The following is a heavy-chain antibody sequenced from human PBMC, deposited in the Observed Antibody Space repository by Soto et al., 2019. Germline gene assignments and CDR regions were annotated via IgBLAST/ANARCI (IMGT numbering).Heavy chain of an antibody. J-gene: IGHJ6*02. CDR3: ARVTMTTLFLGGMDV. Sequence: ASVKVSCKASGYTFTSYGISWVRQAPGQGLEWMGWISAYNGNTNYAQKLQGRVTMTTDTSTSTAYMELRSLRSDDTAVYYCARVTMTTLFLGGMDVWGQGTTVTVFS. CDR2: ISAYNGNT. D-gene: IGHD3-3*01. CDR1: GYTFTSYG. V-gene: IGHV1-18*04.